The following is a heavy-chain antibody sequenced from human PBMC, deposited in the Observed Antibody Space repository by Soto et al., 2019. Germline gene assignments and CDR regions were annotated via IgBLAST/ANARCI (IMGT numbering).Heavy chain of an antibody. D-gene: IGHD5-12*01. J-gene: IGHJ4*02. CDR2: IIPIFGTA. V-gene: IGHV1-69*13. CDR3: AAVVATIRRAKSPQGYYFDY. Sequence: GASVKVSCKASGGTFSSYAISWVRQAPGQGLEWMGGIIPIFGTANYAQKFQGRVTITADESTSTAYMELSSLRSEDTAVYYCAAVVATIRRAKSPQGYYFDYWGQGALVTVSS. CDR1: GGTFSSYA.